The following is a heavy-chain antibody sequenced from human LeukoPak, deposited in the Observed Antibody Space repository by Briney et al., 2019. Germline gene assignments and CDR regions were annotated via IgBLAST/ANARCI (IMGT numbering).Heavy chain of an antibody. CDR3: ARGTKYYYYGMDV. V-gene: IGHV3-53*01. CDR1: GFTVSGNY. J-gene: IGHJ6*02. CDR2: IYSGGST. Sequence: GGSLRLSCAASGFTVSGNYMSWVRQAPGKGLEWVSVIYSGGSTYYADSVKGRFTISRDNSKNTLYPQMNSLRAEDTAVYYCARGTKYYYYGMDVWGQGTTVTVSS.